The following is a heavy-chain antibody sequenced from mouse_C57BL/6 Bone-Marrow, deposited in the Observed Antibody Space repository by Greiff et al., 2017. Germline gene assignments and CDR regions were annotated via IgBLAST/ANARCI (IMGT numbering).Heavy chain of an antibody. CDR3: ARGQLMYYFDY. D-gene: IGHD3-2*02. CDR2: IDPSDSYT. V-gene: IGHV1-59*01. J-gene: IGHJ2*01. CDR1: GYTFTSYW. Sequence: QVQLQQPGAELVRPGTSVKLSCKASGYTFTSYWMHWVKQRPGQGLEWIGVIDPSDSYTNYNQKFKGKATLTVDTSSSTAYMQLSSLTSEDSAVYYCARGQLMYYFDYWGQGTTLTVSS.